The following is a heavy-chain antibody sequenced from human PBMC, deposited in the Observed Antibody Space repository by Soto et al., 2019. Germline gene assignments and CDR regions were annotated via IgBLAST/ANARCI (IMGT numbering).Heavy chain of an antibody. Sequence: PSETLSLTCTVSGGSIISVDYYWSWIRQPPGKGLEWIGYIYYSGSTYYNPSLKSRVTISVDTSKNQFSLKLSSVTAAGPAVYCCARQYGLDFDFWGQGTLVTVSS. V-gene: IGHV4-30-4*01. CDR3: ARQYGLDFDF. CDR1: GGSIISVDYY. J-gene: IGHJ4*02. D-gene: IGHD3-10*01. CDR2: IYYSGST.